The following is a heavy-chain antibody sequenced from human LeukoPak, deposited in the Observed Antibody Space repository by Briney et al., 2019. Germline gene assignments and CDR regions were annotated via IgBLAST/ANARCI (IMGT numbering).Heavy chain of an antibody. V-gene: IGHV4-59*08. D-gene: IGHD6-13*01. J-gene: IGHJ4*02. CDR2: LYYSGST. CDR3: ARLPGIAAI. CDR1: GGSTSIYY. Sequence: SETLSLTCTVSGGSTSIYYWSWIRQPPGQRLEWLGYLYYSGSTTYNPSLKSRLTMSLDTSKNQISLRLISLTAADTAVYYCARLPGIAAIWGQGTLVTVSS.